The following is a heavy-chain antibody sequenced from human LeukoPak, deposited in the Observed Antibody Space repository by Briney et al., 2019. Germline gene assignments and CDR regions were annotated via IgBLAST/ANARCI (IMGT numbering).Heavy chain of an antibody. Sequence: GGSLRLSCAASGFTFSSYSMNWVRQAPGKGLEWVSYISSSSTIYYADSVKGRFTISRDNAKNSLYLQMNSLRAEDTAVYYCAREGVTDFDYWGQGTLVTVSS. CDR2: ISSSSTI. CDR3: AREGVTDFDY. D-gene: IGHD2-21*02. J-gene: IGHJ4*02. V-gene: IGHV3-48*04. CDR1: GFTFSSYS.